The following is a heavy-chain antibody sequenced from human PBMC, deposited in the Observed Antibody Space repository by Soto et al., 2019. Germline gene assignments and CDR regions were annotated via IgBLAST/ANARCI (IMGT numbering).Heavy chain of an antibody. D-gene: IGHD3-3*01. J-gene: IGHJ6*03. CDR2: IWYDGSNK. V-gene: IGHV3-33*01. CDR3: ARDGKSYDFWSGVHYYYYMDV. CDR1: GFTFSSYG. Sequence: GGSLRLSCAASGFTFSSYGMHWVRQAPGKGLEWVAVIWYDGSNKYYADSVKGRFTISRDNSKNTLYLQMNSLRTEDTAVYYCARDGKSYDFWSGVHYYYYMDVWGKGTTVTVSS.